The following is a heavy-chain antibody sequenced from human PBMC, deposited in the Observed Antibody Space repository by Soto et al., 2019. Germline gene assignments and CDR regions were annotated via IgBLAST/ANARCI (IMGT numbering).Heavy chain of an antibody. Sequence: CRKNSSKGSGDSITCFWIGWGRQMPGHGLEWMGIIYPGDSDTRYSTSFQGQVPISADKSISTAYLQGSSLKGSDTAMYYCATSGYSSVRVEYYYGMDDWGQGTPVTLSS. CDR1: GDSITCFW. D-gene: IGHD6-19*01. J-gene: IGHJ6*02. V-gene: IGHV5-51*01. CDR3: ATSGYSSVRVEYYYGMDD. CDR2: IYPGDSDT.